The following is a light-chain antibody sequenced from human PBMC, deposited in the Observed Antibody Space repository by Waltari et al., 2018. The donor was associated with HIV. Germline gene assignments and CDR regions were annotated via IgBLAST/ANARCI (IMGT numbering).Light chain of an antibody. J-gene: IGKJ2*01. V-gene: IGKV1-8*01. CDR1: QGISSY. Sequence: AIRMTQSPSSFSASTGDRVTITCRASQGISSYIAWYQQKPGKATKLLIYVAYTLQSGVPSRFSGSGSGTDFTLTISCLQSEDFATYYCQQFYSYPYTFGQGTKLEIK. CDR3: QQFYSYPYT. CDR2: VAY.